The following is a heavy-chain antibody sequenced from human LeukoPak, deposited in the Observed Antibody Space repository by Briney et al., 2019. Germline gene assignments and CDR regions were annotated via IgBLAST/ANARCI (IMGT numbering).Heavy chain of an antibody. J-gene: IGHJ4*02. CDR3: ARVYRSSWYIIDPSPLYYFDY. CDR2: IYYSGST. CDR1: GGSISSGDYY. V-gene: IGHV4-30-4*08. D-gene: IGHD6-13*01. Sequence: SETLSLTYTFSGGSISSGDYYWSWIRQPPGKGLEWIGYIYYSGSTYYNPSLKSRVTISVDTSKNQFSLKLSSVTAADTAVYYCARVYRSSWYIIDPSPLYYFDYWGQGTLVTVSS.